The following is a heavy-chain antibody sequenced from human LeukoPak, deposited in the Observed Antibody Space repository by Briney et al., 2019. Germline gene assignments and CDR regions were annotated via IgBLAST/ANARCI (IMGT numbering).Heavy chain of an antibody. Sequence: GGSLRLSCTTAGFTFEGYAMHWVRQAPGKGLEWVSGISWNGNDIGYAASVKGRFTISRDNAKNSLYLELSSLRIEDTALYYCANLPYWGQGTLVTVSS. J-gene: IGHJ4*02. V-gene: IGHV3-9*01. CDR1: GFTFEGYA. CDR2: ISWNGNDI. CDR3: ANLPY.